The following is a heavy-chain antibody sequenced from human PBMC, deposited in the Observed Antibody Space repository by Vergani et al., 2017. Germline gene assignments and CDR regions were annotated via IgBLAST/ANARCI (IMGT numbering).Heavy chain of an antibody. CDR2: ISSSSSYI. J-gene: IGHJ4*02. D-gene: IGHD2-15*01. CDR3: ARDKGRSSDY. Sequence: EVQLVESGGGLVQPGGSLRLSCAASGFTFSSYSMNWVRQAPGKGLEWVSYISSSSSYIYYADSVKGRFTISRDNAKNSLYLQMNSLRAEDTAVYYCARDKGRSSDYWGQGTLVTVSS. V-gene: IGHV3-21*05. CDR1: GFTFSSYS.